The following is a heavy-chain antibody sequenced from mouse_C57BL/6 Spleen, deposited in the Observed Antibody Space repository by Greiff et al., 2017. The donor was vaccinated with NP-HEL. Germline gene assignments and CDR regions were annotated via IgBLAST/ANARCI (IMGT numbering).Heavy chain of an antibody. CDR1: GFTFTDYY. J-gene: IGHJ3*01. Sequence: EVKVVESGGGLVQPGGSLSLSCAASGFTFTDYYMSWVRQPPGKALEWLGFIRNKANGYTTEYSASVKGRFTISRDNSQSILYLQMNALRAEDSATYYCASDYDGIFAYWGQGTLVTVSA. CDR2: IRNKANGYTT. D-gene: IGHD2-4*01. V-gene: IGHV7-3*01. CDR3: ASDYDGIFAY.